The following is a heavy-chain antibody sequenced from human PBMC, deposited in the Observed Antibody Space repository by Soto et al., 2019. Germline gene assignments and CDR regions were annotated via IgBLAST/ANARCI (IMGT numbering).Heavy chain of an antibody. CDR3: ARRITIFGVVNEGFDY. Sequence: GASVKVSCKASGYTFTSYGISWVRQAPGQGLEWMGWISAYNGNTNYAQKLQGRVTVTTDTSTSTAYMELRSLRSDDTAVYYCARRITIFGVVNEGFDYWGQGTLVTVSS. CDR2: ISAYNGNT. CDR1: GYTFTSYG. J-gene: IGHJ4*02. V-gene: IGHV1-18*01. D-gene: IGHD3-3*01.